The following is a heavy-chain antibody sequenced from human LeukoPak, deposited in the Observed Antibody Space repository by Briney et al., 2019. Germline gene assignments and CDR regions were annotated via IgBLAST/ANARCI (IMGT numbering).Heavy chain of an antibody. CDR2: IYYSGST. Sequence: SETLSLTCTVSGGSISSSSYYWGWIRQPPGTGLEWIGSIYYSGSTNYNPSLKCRVTISVDTSKNQFSLKLSSVTAADTAVYYCARDSLGYFDYWGQGTLVTVSS. CDR3: ARDSLGYFDY. J-gene: IGHJ4*02. V-gene: IGHV4-39*07. CDR1: GGSISSSSYY.